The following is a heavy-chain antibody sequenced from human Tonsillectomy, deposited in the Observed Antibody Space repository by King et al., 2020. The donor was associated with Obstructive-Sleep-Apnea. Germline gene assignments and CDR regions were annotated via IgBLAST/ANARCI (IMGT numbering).Heavy chain of an antibody. J-gene: IGHJ5*02. V-gene: IGHV4-39*07. Sequence: QLQESGPGLVKPSETLSLTCTVSGGSITGSNYYWGWIRQPPGKGLEWIGSIYHSGSSYYNPSLNSRVIISVDTSKNQFSLELTSVTAADTAVYYCARDRIVVGAKDNWFDPWGQGTLVTVSS. D-gene: IGHD2-15*01. CDR1: GGSITGSNYY. CDR3: ARDRIVVGAKDNWFDP. CDR2: IYHSGSS.